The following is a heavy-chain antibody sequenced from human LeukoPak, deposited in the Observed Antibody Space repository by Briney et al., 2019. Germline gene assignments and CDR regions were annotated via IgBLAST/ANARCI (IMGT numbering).Heavy chain of an antibody. Sequence: PGGSLRLSCAASGFTFSTFWMSWVRQAPGKGLEWVANIKNDGSEKYYVDSVKGRFTIARDNAKISLYLQMNSLRAEDAAVYDCAGGESYCDFWCGLKVSDYWGQGTLVTVSS. V-gene: IGHV3-7*01. CDR1: GFTFSTFW. D-gene: IGHD3-3*01. CDR3: AGGESYCDFWCGLKVSDY. CDR2: IKNDGSEK. J-gene: IGHJ4*02.